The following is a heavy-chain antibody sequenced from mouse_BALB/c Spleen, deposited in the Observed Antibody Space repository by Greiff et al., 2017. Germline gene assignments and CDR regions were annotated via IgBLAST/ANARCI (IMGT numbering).Heavy chain of an antibody. CDR3: TLEEKNMITGGYCFDY. CDR1: GYTFTSYW. V-gene: IGHV1-5*01. Sequence: VQLQQSGTVLARPGASVKMSCKASGYTFTSYWMHWVKQRPGQGLEWIGAIYPGNSDTSYNQKFKGKAKLTAVTSTSTAYMELSSLTHEDSAVYYCTLEEKNMITGGYCFDYWGQGTTLTVSS. D-gene: IGHD2-4*01. CDR2: IYPGNSDT. J-gene: IGHJ2*01.